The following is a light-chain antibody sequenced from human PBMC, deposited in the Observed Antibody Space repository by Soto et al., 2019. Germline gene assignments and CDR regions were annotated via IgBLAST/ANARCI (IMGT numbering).Light chain of an antibody. CDR1: QSVSSSY. J-gene: IGKJ4*01. V-gene: IGKV3-20*01. CDR2: GAS. Sequence: EIFLTQSPATLSLSPGERATLSCRASQSVSSSYLAWYQQKPGQAPRLLIYGASSRATGIPDRFSGSGSGTDFTLTISRLEPEDFAVYYCQQYGSSPAFGGGTKVDIK. CDR3: QQYGSSPA.